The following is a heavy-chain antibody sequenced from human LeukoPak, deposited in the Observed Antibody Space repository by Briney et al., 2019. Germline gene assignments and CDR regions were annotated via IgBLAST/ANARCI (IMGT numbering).Heavy chain of an antibody. CDR2: IKSDGST. CDR1: GFTFSSYW. D-gene: IGHD3-22*01. Sequence: GGSLRLSCAASGFTFSSYWMHWVRQAPGKGLVWVSRIKSDGSTNYADSVKGRFTISRDNAKNTVSLQMNSLRAEDAGVYYCARAPSEIGGYYPEYFRHWGQGTLVTVSS. CDR3: ARAPSEIGGYYPEYFRH. J-gene: IGHJ1*01. V-gene: IGHV3-74*01.